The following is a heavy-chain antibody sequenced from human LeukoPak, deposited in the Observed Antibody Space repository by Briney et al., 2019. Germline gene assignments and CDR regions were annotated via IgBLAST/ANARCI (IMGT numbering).Heavy chain of an antibody. V-gene: IGHV4-59*01. CDR1: GGSISSYY. CDR3: ARETRLHSGSYSNDAFDI. Sequence: SETLSLTCTGSGGSISSYYWSWIRQPPGKGLEWIGYISYSGSTDYNPSLKSRVTISLDTSNNQLSLRLSSVTAADTAVYYCARETRLHSGSYSNDAFDIWGQGTMVTVSS. D-gene: IGHD1-26*01. CDR2: ISYSGST. J-gene: IGHJ3*02.